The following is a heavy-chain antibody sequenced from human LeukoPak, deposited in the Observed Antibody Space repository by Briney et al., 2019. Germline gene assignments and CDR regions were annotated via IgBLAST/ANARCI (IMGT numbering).Heavy chain of an antibody. CDR2: IVSNGDST. Sequence: GGSLRLSCSASGFTFSRYGMHWVRQAPGKGLEYVSAIVSNGDSTYYADSVKGRFTISRDNAKNTLYLQMSSLRPDDTAVYYCVNPGWYYDSSGYSYYYGMDVWGQGTTVTSP. V-gene: IGHV3-64D*09. D-gene: IGHD3-22*01. CDR1: GFTFSRYG. CDR3: VNPGWYYDSSGYSYYYGMDV. J-gene: IGHJ6*02.